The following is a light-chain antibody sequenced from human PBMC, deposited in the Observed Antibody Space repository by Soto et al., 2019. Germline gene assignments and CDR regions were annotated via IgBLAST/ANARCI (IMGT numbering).Light chain of an antibody. CDR1: QSVSSY. CDR2: DAS. Sequence: EIVLTQSPATLSLSPGERATLSCRASQSVSSYLAWYQQKPGQAPRLLIYDASNRATGIPARFSGSGSVTDFTLTISSLEPEDFAVYYCQQRSNWPPWTFGQGTKLEIK. J-gene: IGKJ1*01. V-gene: IGKV3-11*01. CDR3: QQRSNWPPWT.